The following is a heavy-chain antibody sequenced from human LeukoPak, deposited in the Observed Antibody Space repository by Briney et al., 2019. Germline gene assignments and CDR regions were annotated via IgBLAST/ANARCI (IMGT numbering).Heavy chain of an antibody. CDR2: INHSGST. Sequence: SETLSLTCAVCGGSFSGYYWSWLRQPPGKGLEWVGEINHSGSTNYNPSLKSRVTISVDTSKNQFSLKLSSVTAAETAVYYCARGLEVAGINRWFDPWGQGTLVTVPS. CDR1: GGSFSGYY. J-gene: IGHJ5*02. V-gene: IGHV4-34*01. CDR3: ARGLEVAGINRWFDP. D-gene: IGHD6-19*01.